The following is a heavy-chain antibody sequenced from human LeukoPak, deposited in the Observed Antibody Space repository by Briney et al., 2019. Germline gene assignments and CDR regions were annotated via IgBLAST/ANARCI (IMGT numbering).Heavy chain of an antibody. CDR2: IYYSGST. V-gene: IGHV4-39*01. J-gene: IGHJ5*02. D-gene: IGHD3-10*01. CDR1: GGSISSSSYY. Sequence: SETLSLTCAVSGGSISSSSYYWGWIRQPPGKGREWIGSIYYSGSTYYNPSLKSRFTISVDTSKTQFSLKLSSVTAADTAVYYCARRVLLWFGESNNWFDPWGQGTLVTVSS. CDR3: ARRVLLWFGESNNWFDP.